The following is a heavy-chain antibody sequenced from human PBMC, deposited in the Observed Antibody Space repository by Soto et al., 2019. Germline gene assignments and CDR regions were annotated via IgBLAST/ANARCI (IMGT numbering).Heavy chain of an antibody. J-gene: IGHJ3*02. Sequence: EVQLVESGGDLVQPGGSLRLSCAASGFSFGSSWMTWVRQAPGKGLEWVANIKKDGSKINYLDSVRGRFTVSRDNVKNSLYLEMNSLRADDTALYYCAGDVSPESSSLYLVAFDIWGQGTMVTVSS. CDR1: GFSFGSSW. CDR3: AGDVSPESSSLYLVAFDI. CDR2: IKKDGSKI. D-gene: IGHD6-13*01. V-gene: IGHV3-7*05.